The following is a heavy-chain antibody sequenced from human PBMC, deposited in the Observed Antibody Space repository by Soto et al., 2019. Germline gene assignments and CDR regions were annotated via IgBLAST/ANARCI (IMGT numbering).Heavy chain of an antibody. J-gene: IGHJ6*04. CDR2: INDSGST. D-gene: IGHD1-26*01. CDR1: GESFSGYY. V-gene: IGHV4-34*01. CDR3: AKGVRFPEARYYFPDV. Sequence: QVQLQQRGAGLLKPSETLSLTCVVDGESFSGYYWTWIRQPPGKGLEWIGEINDSGSTNHKPSLKSRVTMSIDTSKNQFSLNLRSVTAADTGVYYCAKGVRFPEARYYFPDVWGNVTTVTVSS.